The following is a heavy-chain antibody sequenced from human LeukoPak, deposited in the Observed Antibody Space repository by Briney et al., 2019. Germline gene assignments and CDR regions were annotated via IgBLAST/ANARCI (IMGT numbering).Heavy chain of an antibody. CDR1: GGTFSSYA. CDR2: INPNSGGT. J-gene: IGHJ4*02. CDR3: ASVQWELLLY. D-gene: IGHD1-26*01. V-gene: IGHV1-2*02. Sequence: ASVKVSCKASGGTFSSYAISWVRQAPGQGLEWMGWINPNSGGTNYAQKFQGRVTMTRDTSISTAYMELSRLRSDDTAVYYCASVQWELLLYWGQGTLVTVSS.